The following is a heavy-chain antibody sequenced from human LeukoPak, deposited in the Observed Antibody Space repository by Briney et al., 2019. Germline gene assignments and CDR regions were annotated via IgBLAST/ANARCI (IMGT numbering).Heavy chain of an antibody. J-gene: IGHJ4*02. V-gene: IGHV3-23*01. CDR1: GFTFSSYA. CDR2: ISGSGGST. D-gene: IGHD6-13*01. Sequence: GSLRLSCAASGFTFSSYAMSWVRQGPGKGLEWVSAISGSGGSTYYADSVKGRFTISRDNSKNTLYLQMNSLRAEDTAVYYCAKAAAAAGATDYWGQGTLVTVSS. CDR3: AKAAAAAGATDY.